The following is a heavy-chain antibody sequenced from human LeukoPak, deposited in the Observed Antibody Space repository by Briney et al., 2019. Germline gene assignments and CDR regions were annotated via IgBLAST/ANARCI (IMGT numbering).Heavy chain of an antibody. CDR2: IIPILGIA. D-gene: IGHD3-16*02. J-gene: IGHJ4*02. V-gene: IGHV1-69*04. CDR1: GGTFSSYA. Sequence: SVKVSCKASGGTFSSYAISWLRQAPGQGLDWVGRIIPILGIANYAQKFQGRVTITAEKSTSTAYMEPSSLRSEDTAVYDCAWSAMITFGAVIVMRAFDYWGQATLVTASS. CDR3: AWSAMITFGAVIVMRAFDY.